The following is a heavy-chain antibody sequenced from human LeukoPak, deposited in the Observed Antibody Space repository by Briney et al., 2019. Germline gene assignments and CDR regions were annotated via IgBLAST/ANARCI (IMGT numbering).Heavy chain of an antibody. CDR2: ISGSGGST. Sequence: PGGSLRLSCAASGFTFSSYAMSWVRQAQGKGLEWVSAISGSGGSTYYADSVKGRFTISRDNSKNTLYLQMNSLRAEDTAVYYCANPDSSGYVKFDYWGQGTLVTVSS. J-gene: IGHJ4*02. CDR1: GFTFSSYA. D-gene: IGHD3-22*01. V-gene: IGHV3-23*01. CDR3: ANPDSSGYVKFDY.